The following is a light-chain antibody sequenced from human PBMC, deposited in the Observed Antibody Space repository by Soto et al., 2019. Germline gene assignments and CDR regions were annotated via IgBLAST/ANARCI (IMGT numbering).Light chain of an antibody. J-gene: IGKJ4*01. CDR3: QQYNKWPPLT. Sequence: EIVMTQSPATLSVSPGERATLSCRASQSVSSNLAWYQQKPGQPPRLLIYGASTRATGIPARFSGSGSGTEFTPTISSLLSEDFAVYYCQQYNKWPPLTFGGGTKVEIK. V-gene: IGKV3-15*01. CDR1: QSVSSN. CDR2: GAS.